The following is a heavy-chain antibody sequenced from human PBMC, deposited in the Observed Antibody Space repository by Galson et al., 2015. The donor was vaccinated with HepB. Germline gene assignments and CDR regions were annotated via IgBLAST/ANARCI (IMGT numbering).Heavy chain of an antibody. Sequence: ETLSLTCAVYGGSFSGYYWSWIRQPPGKGLEWIGEINHSGSTNYNPSLKSRVTISVDTSKNQFSLKLSSVTAADTAVYYCARGLGTWGQGTLVTVSS. CDR1: GGSFSGYY. J-gene: IGHJ4*02. CDR3: ARGLGT. D-gene: IGHD1-26*01. CDR2: INHSGST. V-gene: IGHV4-34*01.